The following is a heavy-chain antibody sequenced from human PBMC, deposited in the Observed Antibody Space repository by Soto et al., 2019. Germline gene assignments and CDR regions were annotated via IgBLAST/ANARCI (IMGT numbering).Heavy chain of an antibody. J-gene: IGHJ6*02. CDR3: ARDISRYYGSGSSYYYYGMDV. CDR1: GGTFSSYA. D-gene: IGHD3-10*01. CDR2: IIPIFGTA. Sequence: QVQLVQSGAEVKKPGSSVKVSCKASGGTFSSYAISWVRQAPGQGLEWMGGIIPIFGTANYAQKFQGRVTITADESTSTAYMELSSLRSEDTVVYYCARDISRYYGSGSSYYYYGMDVWGQGTTVTVSS. V-gene: IGHV1-69*01.